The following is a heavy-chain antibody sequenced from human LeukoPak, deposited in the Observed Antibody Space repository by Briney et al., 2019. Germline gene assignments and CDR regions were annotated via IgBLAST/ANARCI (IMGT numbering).Heavy chain of an antibody. CDR3: VRDSGYGLDAFDI. V-gene: IGHV6-1*01. Sequence: SQTLSLTCAISGDSVSSNSAAWNWVRPSPSRGLVWLGRTCYRSKWCYDYPGSMKSRITINPDTSKNQFSLQLKSVTPEDTAMYYCVRDSGYGLDAFDIWGQGTKVTVSS. D-gene: IGHD5-12*01. CDR2: TCYRSKWCY. CDR1: GDSVSSNSAA. J-gene: IGHJ3*02.